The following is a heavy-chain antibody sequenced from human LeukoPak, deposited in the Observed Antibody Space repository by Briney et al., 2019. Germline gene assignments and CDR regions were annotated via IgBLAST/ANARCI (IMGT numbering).Heavy chain of an antibody. V-gene: IGHV3-48*03. Sequence: GGSLRLSCAASTVTFSSYEMNWVRQAPGKGLEWISYISRSGSTIYYADSVKGRFTISRDNAKNSLYLQMNSLRAEDTAVYYCASGYDLPYWGQGTLVTVSS. CDR1: TVTFSSYE. J-gene: IGHJ4*02. D-gene: IGHD5-12*01. CDR2: ISRSGSTI. CDR3: ASGYDLPY.